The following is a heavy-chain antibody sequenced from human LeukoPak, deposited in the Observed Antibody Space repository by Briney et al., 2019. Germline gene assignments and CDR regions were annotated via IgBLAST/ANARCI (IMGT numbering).Heavy chain of an antibody. CDR1: GGSISSSSYY. J-gene: IGHJ4*02. CDR3: ASLTTVTTSPNFDY. CDR2: IYYSGST. D-gene: IGHD4-17*01. V-gene: IGHV4-39*01. Sequence: KASETLSLTRTVSGGSISSSSYYWGWIRQPPGKGLEWIGSIYYSGSTYYNPSLKSRVTISVDTSKNQFSLKLSSVTAADTAVYYCASLTTVTTSPNFDYWGQGTLVTVSS.